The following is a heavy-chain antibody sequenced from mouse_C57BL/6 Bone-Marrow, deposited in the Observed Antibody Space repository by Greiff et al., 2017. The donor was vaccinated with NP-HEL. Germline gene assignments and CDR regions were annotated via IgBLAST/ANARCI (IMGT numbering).Heavy chain of an antibody. CDR2: ISNGGGST. CDR3: ARRGSNSYWYFDV. CDR1: GFTFSDYY. J-gene: IGHJ1*03. D-gene: IGHD2-5*01. Sequence: SGFTFSDYYMYWVRQTPEKRLEWVAYISNGGGSTYYPDTVKGRFTISRDNAKNTLYLQMSRLKSEDTAMYYCARRGSNSYWYFDVWGTGTTVTVSS. V-gene: IGHV5-12*01.